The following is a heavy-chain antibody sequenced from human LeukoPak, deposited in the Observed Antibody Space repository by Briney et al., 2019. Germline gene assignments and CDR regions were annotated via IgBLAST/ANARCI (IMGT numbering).Heavy chain of an antibody. Sequence: SETLSLTCTVSGGSISSYYWSWIRQPPGKGLEWIGYIYHSGSTNYNPSLKSRVTMSVDTSKNQFSLKLSSVTAADTAVYYCARVSLVRGAPDYYFDYWGQGTLVTVSS. D-gene: IGHD3-10*01. CDR2: IYHSGST. CDR1: GGSISSYY. V-gene: IGHV4-59*12. J-gene: IGHJ4*02. CDR3: ARVSLVRGAPDYYFDY.